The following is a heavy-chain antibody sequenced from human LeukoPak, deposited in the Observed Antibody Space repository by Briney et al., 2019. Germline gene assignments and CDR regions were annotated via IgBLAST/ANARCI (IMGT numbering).Heavy chain of an antibody. V-gene: IGHV4-31*03. CDR2: IYYSGST. Sequence: TQTLSLTCTVSGGSISSGGYYWSWIRQHPGKGLEWIGYIYYSGSTYYNPSLKSRVTISVDTSKNQFSLKLSSVTAADTAVYYCARRVVGQPDAFDIWGQGTMVTVSS. J-gene: IGHJ3*02. CDR3: ARRVVGQPDAFDI. D-gene: IGHD2-2*01. CDR1: GGSISSGGYY.